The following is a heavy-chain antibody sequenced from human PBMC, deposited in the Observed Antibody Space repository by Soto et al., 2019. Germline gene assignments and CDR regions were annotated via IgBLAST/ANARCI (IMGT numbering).Heavy chain of an antibody. D-gene: IGHD2-8*02. J-gene: IGHJ4*02. Sequence: HEQLVQAGAEVKSPGAPRRVSCKASGYSLTVYYLHGARQTPGQGLDWRRWINPGSGGTNYAQNFQGRVTLTSDTSISTDSIDLTSLTSDDTAVYSCARGDYGTGGYPFPDFVYCGQGTLVIVSS. CDR2: INPGSGGT. CDR1: GYSLTVYY. V-gene: IGHV1-2*02. CDR3: ARGDYGTGGYPFPDFVY.